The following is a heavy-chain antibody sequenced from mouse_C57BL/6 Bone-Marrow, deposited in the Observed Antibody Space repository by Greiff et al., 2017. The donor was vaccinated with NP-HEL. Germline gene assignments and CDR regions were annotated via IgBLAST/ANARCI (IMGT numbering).Heavy chain of an antibody. CDR2: SRNKANDYTT. CDR3: ARDLELTGFFDY. CDR1: GFTFSDFY. V-gene: IGHV7-1*01. J-gene: IGHJ2*01. Sequence: EVQRVESGGGLVQSGRSLRLSCATSGFTFSDFYMEWVRQAPGKGLEWIAASRNKANDYTTEYSASVKGRFIVSRDTSQSILYLQMNALRAEDTAMYYCARDLELTGFFDYWGQGTTLTVSS. D-gene: IGHD4-1*01.